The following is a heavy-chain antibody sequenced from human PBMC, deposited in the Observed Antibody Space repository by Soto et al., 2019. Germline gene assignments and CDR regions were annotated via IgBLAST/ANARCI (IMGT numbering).Heavy chain of an antibody. Sequence: PGGSLRLSCAVSGFTFSNYWMHWVRQAPGKGLEWVSRIHRDGSPTTYADSVKGRFTISRDNAKNTLYLQMDSLRAEDTAVYYCARDGPSLSSGNWGRGTLFTVSS. CDR3: ARDGPSLSSGN. V-gene: IGHV3-74*01. D-gene: IGHD3-3*01. CDR1: GFTFSNYW. CDR2: IHRDGSPT. J-gene: IGHJ4*02.